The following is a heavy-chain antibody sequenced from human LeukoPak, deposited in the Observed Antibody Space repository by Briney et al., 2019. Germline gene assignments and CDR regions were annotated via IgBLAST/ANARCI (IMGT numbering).Heavy chain of an antibody. Sequence: GASVKVSCKASGGTFSSYAISWVRQAPGQGLEWMGWISAYNGNTNYAQKLQGRVTMTTDTSTSTAYMELRSLRSDDTAVYYCARDPRRVAGTLHFDYWGQGTLVTVSS. CDR3: ARDPRRVAGTLHFDY. V-gene: IGHV1-18*01. CDR1: GGTFSSYA. CDR2: ISAYNGNT. D-gene: IGHD6-19*01. J-gene: IGHJ4*02.